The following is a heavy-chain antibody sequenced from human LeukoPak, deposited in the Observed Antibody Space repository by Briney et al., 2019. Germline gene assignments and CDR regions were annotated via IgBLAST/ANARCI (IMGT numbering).Heavy chain of an antibody. D-gene: IGHD6-19*01. CDR1: GFTFSRYI. CDR2: ISSSSAYI. J-gene: IGHJ4*02. CDR3: ATSSIALAGTVDY. Sequence: GGSLRLSCAASGFTFSRYIMNLVRQAPGKGPEWVSSISSSSAYIYYADSVKGRFTISRDNAKSSLFLQMNSLRDEDAAVYYCATSSIALAGTVDYWGQGTRVTVSS. V-gene: IGHV3-21*01.